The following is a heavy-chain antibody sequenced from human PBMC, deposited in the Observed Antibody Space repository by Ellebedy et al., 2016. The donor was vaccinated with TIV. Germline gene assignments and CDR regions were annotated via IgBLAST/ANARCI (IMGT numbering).Heavy chain of an antibody. D-gene: IGHD1-26*01. Sequence: GSLRLSXTVSGGSISSSSYYWGWIRQPPGKGLEWIGSIYYSGSTYYNPSLKSRVTISVDTSKNQFSLKLSSVTAADTAVYYCARLGELKLGYWGQGTLVTVSS. CDR2: IYYSGST. CDR3: ARLGELKLGY. J-gene: IGHJ4*02. CDR1: GGSISSSSYY. V-gene: IGHV4-39*07.